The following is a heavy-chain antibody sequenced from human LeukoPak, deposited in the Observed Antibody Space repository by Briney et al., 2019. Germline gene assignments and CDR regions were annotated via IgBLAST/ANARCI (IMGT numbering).Heavy chain of an antibody. CDR3: VRDSYYHPDY. D-gene: IGHD3-10*01. CDR1: GFTFSSYW. Sequence: GGSLRLSCAASGFTFSSYWMHWVRHAPGKGLVWVSRINSDGSSATYADSVKGRFTISRDNARNTMYLQMNSLRAEDTAVYYCVRDSYYHPDYWGQGTLVTVSS. CDR2: INSDGSSA. J-gene: IGHJ4*02. V-gene: IGHV3-74*01.